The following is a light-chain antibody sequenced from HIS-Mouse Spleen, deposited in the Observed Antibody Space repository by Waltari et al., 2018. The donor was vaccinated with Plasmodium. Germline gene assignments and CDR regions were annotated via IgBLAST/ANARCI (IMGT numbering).Light chain of an antibody. J-gene: IGKJ1*01. CDR3: QQYNNWPRGT. CDR2: GAS. V-gene: IGKV3-15*01. CDR1: QRVSSN. Sequence: EIVMTQSPATLSVSPGERATPSCRASQRVSSNLAWYQQKPGQAPRLLIYGASTRATGIPARFSGSGSGTEFTLTISSMQSEDFAVYYCQQYNNWPRGTFGQGTKVEIK.